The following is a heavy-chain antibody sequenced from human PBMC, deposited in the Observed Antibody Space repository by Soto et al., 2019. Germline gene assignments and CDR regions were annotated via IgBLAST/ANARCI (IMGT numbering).Heavy chain of an antibody. J-gene: IGHJ6*02. D-gene: IGHD3-9*01. Sequence: SGESLKISCKGSGYSFTSYWISWVRQMPGKGLEWMGRIDLSDSYTNYSPSFQGHVTISADKSISTAYLQWSSLKASDTAMYYCARHGNDILTGYLASTDYYGMDVWGQGTTVTVSS. CDR2: IDLSDSYT. CDR3: ARHGNDILTGYLASTDYYGMDV. CDR1: GYSFTSYW. V-gene: IGHV5-10-1*01.